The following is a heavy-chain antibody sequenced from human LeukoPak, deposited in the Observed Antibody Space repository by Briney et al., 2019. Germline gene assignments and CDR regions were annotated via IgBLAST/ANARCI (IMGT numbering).Heavy chain of an antibody. V-gene: IGHV4-59*01. CDR1: GGSISSYY. D-gene: IGHD6-19*01. CDR2: IYYSGST. J-gene: IGHJ4*02. CDR3: ARYSSGGYFDY. Sequence: SETLSLTCTVSGGSISSYYWSWIRQPPGKGLEWIGYIYYSGSTNYNPSLKSRVTMSVDTSKNQFSLKLSSVTAADTAVYYCARYSSGGYFDYWGQGTLVTVSS.